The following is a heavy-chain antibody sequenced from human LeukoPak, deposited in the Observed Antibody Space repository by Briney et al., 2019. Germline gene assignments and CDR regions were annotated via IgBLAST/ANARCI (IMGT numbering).Heavy chain of an antibody. CDR2: IYYRGST. J-gene: IGHJ4*02. CDR3: ARAVYCGGDCYLAFDY. V-gene: IGHV4-31*03. Sequence: PSQTLSLTCTVSGGSISSGGYDWNWLRQHPGRGLEWIGHIYYRGSTYYNSSLKSRVPISIDTSQNQVSQTLISVTAADTAVYYRARAVYCGGDCYLAFDYWGQGPLVTVSS. CDR1: GGSISSGGYD. D-gene: IGHD2-21*02.